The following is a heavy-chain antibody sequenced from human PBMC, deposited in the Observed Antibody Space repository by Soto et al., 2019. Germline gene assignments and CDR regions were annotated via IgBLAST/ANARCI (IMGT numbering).Heavy chain of an antibody. CDR3: AIHGGGSCCGYYYYYYGMDV. D-gene: IGHD2-15*01. CDR1: GFTFSSYW. Sequence: GGSLRLSCAASGFTFSSYWMSWVRQAPGKGLEWVANIKQDGSEKYYVDSVKGRFTISRDNAKNSLYLQMNSLRAEDTAVYYCAIHGGGSCCGYYYYYYGMDVWGQGTTVTVSS. J-gene: IGHJ6*02. V-gene: IGHV3-7*03. CDR2: IKQDGSEK.